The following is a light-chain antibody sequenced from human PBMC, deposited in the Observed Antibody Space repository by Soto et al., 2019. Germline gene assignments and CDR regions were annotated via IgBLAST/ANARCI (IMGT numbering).Light chain of an antibody. CDR1: QSVLYSSNNKNY. J-gene: IGKJ2*01. CDR3: QQYYSTPPT. CDR2: WAS. Sequence: DIVMTQSPDSLAVSLGERATINCKSSQSVLYSSNNKNYLAWYQQKPGQPPKLLIYWASTRESGVPDRFSGSGSGIDFTLTISSLKAEDVAVYYCQQYYSTPPTFGQGTKLEIK. V-gene: IGKV4-1*01.